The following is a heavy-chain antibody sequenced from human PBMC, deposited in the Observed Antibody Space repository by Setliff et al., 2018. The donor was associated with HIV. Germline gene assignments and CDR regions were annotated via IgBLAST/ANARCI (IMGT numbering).Heavy chain of an antibody. CDR3: ASGAALDY. Sequence: GASVKVSCKASGYSFSTYGISWVRQAPGQGLEWMGWISGYNGNTNYAQKLQGRVTMTTDTSTSTAHMELRSLRSDDTAVYYCASGAALDYWGQGTLVTVSS. J-gene: IGHJ4*02. D-gene: IGHD6-13*01. CDR2: ISGYNGNT. CDR1: GYSFSTYG. V-gene: IGHV1-18*01.